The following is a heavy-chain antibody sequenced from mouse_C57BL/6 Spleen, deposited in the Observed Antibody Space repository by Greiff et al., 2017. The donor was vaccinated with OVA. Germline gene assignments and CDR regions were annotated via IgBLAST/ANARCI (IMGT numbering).Heavy chain of an antibody. CDR1: GYTFTDYY. Sequence: VQLQQSGPELVKPGASVKISCKASGYTFTDYYMNWVKQSHGKSLEWIGDINPNNGGTSYNQKFKGKATLTVDKSSSTAYMELRSLTSEDSAVYYCARGGDYDGAMDYWGQGTSVTVSS. V-gene: IGHV1-26*01. CDR3: ARGGDYDGAMDY. D-gene: IGHD2-4*01. J-gene: IGHJ4*01. CDR2: INPNNGGT.